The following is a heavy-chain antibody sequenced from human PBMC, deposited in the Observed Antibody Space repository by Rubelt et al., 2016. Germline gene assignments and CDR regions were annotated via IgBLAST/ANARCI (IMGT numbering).Heavy chain of an antibody. J-gene: IGHJ6*03. Sequence: QVQLQESGPGLVKPSETLSLTCTVSGGSISSYYWSWIRQPPGKGLEWIGEINHSGRTNYNPSLKSVVTILVDTSKNQCSLKRSSVTAADTAVYYCARLQAAAVRRGSYYYYYYMDVWGKGTTVTVSS. CDR3: ARLQAAAVRRGSYYYYYYMDV. CDR1: GGSISSYY. CDR2: INHSGRT. V-gene: IGHV4-59*12. D-gene: IGHD6-13*01.